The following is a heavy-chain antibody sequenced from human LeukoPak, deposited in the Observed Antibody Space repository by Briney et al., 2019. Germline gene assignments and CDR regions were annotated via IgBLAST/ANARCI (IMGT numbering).Heavy chain of an antibody. V-gene: IGHV3-30-3*01. D-gene: IGHD6-6*01. Sequence: HPGGSLRLSCAASGFTFSSYAMHWVRQAPGKGLEWVAVISYDGSNKYYADSVKGRFTISRDNSKNTLYLQMNSLRAEDTAVYYCARDASIAALDYWGQGTLVTVSS. J-gene: IGHJ4*02. CDR2: ISYDGSNK. CDR1: GFTFSSYA. CDR3: ARDASIAALDY.